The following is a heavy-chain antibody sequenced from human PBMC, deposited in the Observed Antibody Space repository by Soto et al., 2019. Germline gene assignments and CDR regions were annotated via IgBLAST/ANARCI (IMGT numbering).Heavy chain of an antibody. J-gene: IGHJ4*02. V-gene: IGHV4-4*02. Sequence: KPSETLSLTCAVSGGSISSSNWWSWVRQPPGKGLEWIGEIYHSGSTNYNPSLKSRVTISVDKSKNQFSLKLSSVTAADTAVYYCARARRADILTGSEFDYWGQGTLVTVSS. D-gene: IGHD3-9*01. CDR1: GGSISSSNW. CDR3: ARARRADILTGSEFDY. CDR2: IYHSGST.